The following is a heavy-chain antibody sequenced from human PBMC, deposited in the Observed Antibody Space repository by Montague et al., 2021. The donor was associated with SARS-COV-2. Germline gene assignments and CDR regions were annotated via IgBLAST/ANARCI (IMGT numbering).Heavy chain of an antibody. CDR1: GGSTKTMRYY. V-gene: IGHV4-39*07. CDR2: VYYTGHT. Sequence: SETLSLTCSVSGGSTKTMRYYWAWIRQSPGKGLEWIASVYYTGHTYYTPSLAARTAISLDTSTNHFSLTLSSVAADDTAIYYCATDRAGHYYCENWGQGTPVIVSS. J-gene: IGHJ4*02. D-gene: IGHD2-21*01. CDR3: ATDRAGHYYCEN.